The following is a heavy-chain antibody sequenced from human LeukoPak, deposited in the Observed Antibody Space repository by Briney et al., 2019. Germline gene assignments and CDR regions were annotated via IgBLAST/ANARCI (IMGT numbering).Heavy chain of an antibody. CDR3: AADPQRAYYDSSGEDVFDV. J-gene: IGHJ3*01. Sequence: GAPVKVSCKASVNTFSPFYMNRVGQVPGPGLEWMGWINPLSGSTKYRQNFQGRVTMTRGTPISTAYMELDSLTSDDTAVYDCAADPQRAYYDSSGEDVFDVWGEGTLVIVSA. CDR2: INPLSGST. D-gene: IGHD3-22*01. CDR1: VNTFSPFY. V-gene: IGHV1-2*02.